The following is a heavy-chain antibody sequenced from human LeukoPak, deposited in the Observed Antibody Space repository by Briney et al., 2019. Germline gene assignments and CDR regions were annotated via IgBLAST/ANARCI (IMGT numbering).Heavy chain of an antibody. CDR1: GFTVSSNY. V-gene: IGHV3-53*01. Sequence: GGSLRLSCAASGFTVSSNYMSWVRQAPGKGLEWLSVIYSGGSTYYADSGKGRFTISRDNSKNTLYLQMNSLRVEGTAVYYCARDPDSSGYLPGWGQGTLVTVSS. CDR3: ARDPDSSGYLPG. CDR2: IYSGGST. D-gene: IGHD3-22*01. J-gene: IGHJ4*02.